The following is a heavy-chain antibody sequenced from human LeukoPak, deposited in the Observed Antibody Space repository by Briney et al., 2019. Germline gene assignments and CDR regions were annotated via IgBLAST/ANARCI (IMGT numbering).Heavy chain of an antibody. D-gene: IGHD4-17*01. Sequence: GGSLRLSCAASGFTFSSYEMNWVRQAPGKGLEWVSYISSSGTTIYYADSVRGRFTISRDNAKNSPYLQMNSLRAEDTAVYYCATGFYGDYFFDFWGQGNLVTVSS. CDR3: ATGFYGDYFFDF. J-gene: IGHJ4*02. V-gene: IGHV3-48*03. CDR1: GFTFSSYE. CDR2: ISSSGTTI.